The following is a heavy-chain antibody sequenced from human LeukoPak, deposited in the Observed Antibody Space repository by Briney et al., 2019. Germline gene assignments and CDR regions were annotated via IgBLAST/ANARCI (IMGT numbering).Heavy chain of an antibody. J-gene: IGHJ6*03. CDR1: GFTFSSYA. CDR2: ISGSGGST. Sequence: GGSLRLSCAASGFTFSSYAMSWVRQAPGKGLEGVSDISGSGGSTYYADSVKGRFTISRDNSKNTLYLQMNSLRAEDTAVYYCAKDRDHYGDYVGYYYYMDVWGKGTTVTVSS. D-gene: IGHD4-17*01. CDR3: AKDRDHYGDYVGYYYYMDV. V-gene: IGHV3-23*01.